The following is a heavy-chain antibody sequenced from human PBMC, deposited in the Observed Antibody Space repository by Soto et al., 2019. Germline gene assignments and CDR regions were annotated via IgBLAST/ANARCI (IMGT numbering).Heavy chain of an antibody. CDR2: VFYSGAT. D-gene: IGHD6-6*01. J-gene: IGHJ5*02. CDR1: GGPIKTGDYY. V-gene: IGHV4-30-4*01. CDR3: AREVVETSSLWLDP. Sequence: SETLSLTCNVSGGPIKTGDYYWNWIRQPPGKGLEWIGYVFYSGATNYSPSLKSRAAISMDTSKNQFSLSLTSVTAADTAVYYCAREVVETSSLWLDPWGQGTLVTVSS.